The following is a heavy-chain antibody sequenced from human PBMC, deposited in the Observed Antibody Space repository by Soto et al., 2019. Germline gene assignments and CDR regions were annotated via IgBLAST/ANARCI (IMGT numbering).Heavy chain of an antibody. CDR1: GGTFSSYA. D-gene: IGHD3-22*01. J-gene: IGHJ4*02. V-gene: IGHV1-69*01. Sequence: QVQLVQSGDEVKKPGSSVKVSCKASGGTFSSYAFSWVRQAPGQGLEWMGGIIPMFDTANYAQKFQDRVTISADESTSTAYMKLSSLTSEDTAVYYCARALTYYYETSGYYLGNIWGQGTLVTVSS. CDR2: IIPMFDTA. CDR3: ARALTYYYETSGYYLGNI.